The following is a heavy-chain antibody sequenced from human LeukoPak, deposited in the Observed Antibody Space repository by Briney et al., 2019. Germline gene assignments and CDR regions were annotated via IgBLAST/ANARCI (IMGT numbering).Heavy chain of an antibody. D-gene: IGHD3-22*01. CDR3: ARDPAPSSGYYYVGLIDY. V-gene: IGHV4-61*02. Sequence: SETLSLTCTVSGDSISSGDYYWSWIRQPAGKGLEWIGRISSSGSTNYNPSLKSRVTISVDTSKNQFSLKLSSVTAADTAVYYCARDPAPSSGYYYVGLIDYWGQGTLVTVSS. J-gene: IGHJ4*02. CDR2: ISSSGST. CDR1: GDSISSGDYY.